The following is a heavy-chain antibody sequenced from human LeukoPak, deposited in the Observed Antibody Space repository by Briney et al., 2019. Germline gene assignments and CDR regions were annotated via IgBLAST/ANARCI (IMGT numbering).Heavy chain of an antibody. CDR3: ARAGRFGVVRRLHALHL. V-gene: IGHV3-21*01. D-gene: IGHD3-3*01. CDR2: IRTVTSYI. Sequence: GGSLRLSRAACGFPLSHYDVNGVRPARGRGREWGSTIRTVTSYIYSADSVRGRFNVTRHNAKDSLVLQTHSLRAEDTAVYYCARAGRFGVVRRLHALHLWGQGPRVRVSS. J-gene: IGHJ1*01. CDR1: GFPLSHYD.